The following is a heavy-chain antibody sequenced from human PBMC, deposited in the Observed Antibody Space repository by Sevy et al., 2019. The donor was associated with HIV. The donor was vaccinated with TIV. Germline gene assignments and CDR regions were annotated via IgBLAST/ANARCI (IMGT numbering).Heavy chain of an antibody. V-gene: IGHV3-21*03. CDR3: ARSTDYYDNSGYDS. J-gene: IGHJ4*02. Sequence: GGSLRLSCAASGFTFSYYTMNWVREAPGKGLEWVSSISSGSSYIFYADSMKGRFTVSRDNAKNSLFLQMNSLRDEDTALYYCARSTDYYDNSGYDSWGRGTLVTVSS. D-gene: IGHD3-22*01. CDR2: ISSGSSYI. CDR1: GFTFSYYT.